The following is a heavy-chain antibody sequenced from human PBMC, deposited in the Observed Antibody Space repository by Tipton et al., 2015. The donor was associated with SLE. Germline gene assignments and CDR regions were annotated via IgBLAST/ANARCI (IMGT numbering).Heavy chain of an antibody. V-gene: IGHV4-59*01. CDR2: IFYSGNT. CDR1: GGSISSYY. Sequence: TLSLTCTVSGGSISSYYWSWIRQPPGKGLEWIGYIFYSGNTKENPSLQSRVTMSVDTSKNQFSLRLNSVTAADTAVYYCVRLRSKVLIDYWGQGTLVTVSS. CDR3: VRLRSKVLIDY. J-gene: IGHJ4*02. D-gene: IGHD2-8*01.